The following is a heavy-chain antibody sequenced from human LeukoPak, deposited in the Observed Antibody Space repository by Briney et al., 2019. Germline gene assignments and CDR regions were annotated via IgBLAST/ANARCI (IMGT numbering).Heavy chain of an antibody. Sequence: PSETLSLTCTVSGYSISSGYYWGWIRQPPGKGLEWIGSIYHSGGTYYNPSLKSRVTISVDTSKNQFSLKLSSVTAADTAVYYCARGGRGDYWGQGTLVTVSS. CDR1: GYSISSGYY. J-gene: IGHJ4*02. CDR2: IYHSGGT. V-gene: IGHV4-38-2*02. CDR3: ARGGRGDY.